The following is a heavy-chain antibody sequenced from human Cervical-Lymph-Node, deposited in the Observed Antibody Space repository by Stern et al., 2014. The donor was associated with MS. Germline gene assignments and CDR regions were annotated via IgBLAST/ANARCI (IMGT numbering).Heavy chain of an antibody. V-gene: IGHV3-9*01. D-gene: IGHD5-12*01. CDR2: ISWNSGSI. CDR1: GFTFDDYA. J-gene: IGHJ4*02. Sequence: QLVESGGGLVQPGRSLRLSCAASGFTFDDYAMHWVRQAPGKGLEWVSGISWNSGSIGYADSVKGRFTISRDNAKNSLYLQMNSLRAEDTALYYCAKGGSIVATTYFDYWGQGTLVTVSS. CDR3: AKGGSIVATTYFDY.